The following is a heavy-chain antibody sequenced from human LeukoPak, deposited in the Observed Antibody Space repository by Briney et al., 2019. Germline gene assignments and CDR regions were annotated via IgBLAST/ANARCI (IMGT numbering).Heavy chain of an antibody. V-gene: IGHV3-23*01. CDR1: GFTVSSYA. D-gene: IGHD6-19*01. CDR2: ISGSGGST. Sequence: GGSLRLSCAASGFTVSSYAMSWVRQAPGKGREWVSVISGSGGSTYYADSVKSRFTISRDNSKNTLYLQMTSLRAEATAVYYCAKRSSGCLWGWGQGTLVTVSS. J-gene: IGHJ4*02. CDR3: AKRSSGCLWG.